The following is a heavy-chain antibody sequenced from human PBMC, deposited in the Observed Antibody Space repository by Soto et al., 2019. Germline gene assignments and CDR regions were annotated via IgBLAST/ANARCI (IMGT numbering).Heavy chain of an antibody. V-gene: IGHV1-69*01. CDR3: ASPLRWSGYYIAFDY. CDR2: IIPIFDTI. D-gene: IGHD3-3*01. Sequence: QVQLLQSGAEVKKPGSSVKVSCKASGATFSSFAFSWLRQAPGQGLEWMGVIIPIFDTIKFAQKFQGRLTLNADESTGTAYMELDRLTSEDTAVYYCASPLRWSGYYIAFDYWGQGTLVIVSS. J-gene: IGHJ4*02. CDR1: GATFSSFA.